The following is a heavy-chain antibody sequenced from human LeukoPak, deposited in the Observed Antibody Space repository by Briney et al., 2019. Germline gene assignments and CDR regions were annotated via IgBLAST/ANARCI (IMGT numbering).Heavy chain of an antibody. V-gene: IGHV4-61*02. CDR1: GGSISSGSYY. Sequence: PSETLSLTCTVSGGSISSGSYYWSWIRQPAGKGLEWIGRIYTSGRTNYNPSLISRLTISVDTSKIQFSLKLISVTAADTAVYYCARANIAAAGTPFDYWGQGTLVTVAS. J-gene: IGHJ4*02. D-gene: IGHD6-13*01. CDR2: IYTSGRT. CDR3: ARANIAAAGTPFDY.